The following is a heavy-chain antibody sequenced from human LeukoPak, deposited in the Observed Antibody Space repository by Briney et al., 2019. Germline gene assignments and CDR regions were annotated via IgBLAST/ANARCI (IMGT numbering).Heavy chain of an antibody. V-gene: IGHV4-39*01. CDR3: ATHGKDAEFDHFDY. J-gene: IGHJ4*02. CDR1: GGSISSSNYF. D-gene: IGHD3-9*01. Sequence: SETLSLTCSVSGGSISSSNYFWGWVRQPPGRGLEWIGTIDYSGTAYYNPSLKSRVTISVDISKNNFSLKLSSVTAADTAVYYCATHGKDAEFDHFDYWGQGTLVTVSS. CDR2: IDYSGTA.